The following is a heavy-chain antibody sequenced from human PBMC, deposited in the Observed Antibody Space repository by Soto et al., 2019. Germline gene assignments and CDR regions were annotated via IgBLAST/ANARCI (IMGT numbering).Heavy chain of an antibody. J-gene: IGHJ3*02. CDR2: ISSSSSYI. CDR1: GFTFSSYS. D-gene: IGHD6-19*01. Sequence: GGSLRLSCAASGFTFSSYSMNWVRQAPGKGLEWVSSISSSSSYIYYADSVKGRFTISRDNAKNSLYLQMNSLRAEDTAVYYCAGSGIAVAAPPFDIWGQGTMVTVSS. V-gene: IGHV3-21*01. CDR3: AGSGIAVAAPPFDI.